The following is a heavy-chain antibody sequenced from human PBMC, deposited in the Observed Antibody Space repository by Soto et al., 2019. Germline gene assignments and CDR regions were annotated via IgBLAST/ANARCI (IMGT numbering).Heavy chain of an antibody. CDR3: AKRSPSGTYYFDY. CDR1: GLSFASYA. D-gene: IGHD1-26*01. V-gene: IGHV3-23*01. CDR2: IGTRTGDL. Sequence: PGGSLGLSCAASGLSFASYAMTWVRQGPGKGLEWVSSIGTRTGDLLYADSVKGRFTISRDNSRNTLYLQMNSLRTEDTAIYYCAKRSPSGTYYFDYWGQGTLVTVSS. J-gene: IGHJ4*02.